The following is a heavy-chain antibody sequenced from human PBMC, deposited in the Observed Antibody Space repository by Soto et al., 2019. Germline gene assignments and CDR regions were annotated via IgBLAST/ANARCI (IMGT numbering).Heavy chain of an antibody. D-gene: IGHD3-22*01. V-gene: IGHV1-69*08. CDR1: GGTFSSYT. CDR2: IIPILGIA. Sequence: QVQLVQSGAEVKKPGSSVKVSCKASGGTFSSYTISWVRQAPGQGLEWMGRIIPILGIANYAQKFQGRVTIPADKSTSTAYMELSSLRSEDTAVYYCAREGYYDSSGYAQRYYGMDVWGQGTTVTVSS. J-gene: IGHJ6*02. CDR3: AREGYYDSSGYAQRYYGMDV.